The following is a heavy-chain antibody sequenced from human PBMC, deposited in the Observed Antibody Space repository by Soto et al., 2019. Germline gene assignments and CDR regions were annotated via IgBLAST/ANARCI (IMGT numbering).Heavy chain of an antibody. CDR2: IIPVFGTT. J-gene: IGHJ6*02. V-gene: IGHV1-69*01. CDR1: GGTFSNYT. D-gene: IGHD2-2*01. CDR3: ARSSPYIVVRKPTGNQDYYGMDV. Sequence: VQLVQSGAEVKKPGSSVKVFCKASGGTFSNYTISWVRQAPGQGLEWMGGIIPVFGTTDYEQKFQGRVTITADGSMSTAYMKLSSLRSADTDVYYCARSSPYIVVRKPTGNQDYYGMDVWGQGTTVTVSS.